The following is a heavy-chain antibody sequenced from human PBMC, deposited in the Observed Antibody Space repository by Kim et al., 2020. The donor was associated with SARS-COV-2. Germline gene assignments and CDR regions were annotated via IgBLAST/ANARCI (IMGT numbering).Heavy chain of an antibody. CDR2: ISNNGYDT. D-gene: IGHD3-3*01. CDR1: GFTFSSYA. V-gene: IGHV3-23*01. CDR3: AKGRDFGVAGGHWFDP. Sequence: GGSLRLSCAASGFTFSSYAMSWVRQAPGKGLEWVSAISNNGYDTYYVDSVKGRFTISRDNSKNTLYLQMNSLRDEDTAVYYCAKGRDFGVAGGHWFDPRGQGTLVTVS. J-gene: IGHJ5*02.